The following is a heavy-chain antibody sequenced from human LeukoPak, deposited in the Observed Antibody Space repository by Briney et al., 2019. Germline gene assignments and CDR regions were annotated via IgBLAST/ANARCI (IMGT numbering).Heavy chain of an antibody. Sequence: ASVKVSCKASGYTFTSYYMHWVRQAPGQGLEWMGIINPSGGSTSYAQKFQGRVTMTRDMSTSTVYMELSSLRSDDTAVYYCARVRGYSGYDYAYYYMDVWGKGTTVTVSS. CDR2: INPSGGST. CDR3: ARVRGYSGYDYAYYYMDV. D-gene: IGHD5-12*01. J-gene: IGHJ6*03. CDR1: GYTFTSYY. V-gene: IGHV1-46*01.